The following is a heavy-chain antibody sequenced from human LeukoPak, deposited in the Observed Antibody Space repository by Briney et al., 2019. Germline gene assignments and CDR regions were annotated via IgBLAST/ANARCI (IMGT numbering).Heavy chain of an antibody. J-gene: IGHJ6*03. V-gene: IGHV3-30-3*01. CDR3: ARDGKGENYMDV. D-gene: IGHD1-26*01. CDR2: ISYDGSNK. CDR1: GFTFSSYA. Sequence: GGSLRLSCAASGFTFSSYAMHWVRQAPGKGLEWVAVISYDGSNKYYADSVKGRFTISRDNAKNSLYLQMNSLRAEDTAVYYCARDGKGENYMDVWGKGTTVTVSS.